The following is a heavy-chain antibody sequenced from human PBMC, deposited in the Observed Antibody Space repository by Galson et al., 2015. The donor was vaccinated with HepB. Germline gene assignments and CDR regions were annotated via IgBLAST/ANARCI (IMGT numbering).Heavy chain of an antibody. J-gene: IGHJ6*03. CDR2: IYPGDSDT. CDR3: ARHWGAYYYDSSGYSARMDV. CDR1: GYSFTSYW. Sequence: QSGAEVKKPGESLKISCKGSGYSFTSYWIGWVRQMPGKGLEWMGIIYPGDSDTRYSPSFQGQVTISADKSISTAYLQWSSLKASDTAMYYCARHWGAYYYDSSGYSARMDVWGKGTTVTVSS. V-gene: IGHV5-51*01. D-gene: IGHD3-22*01.